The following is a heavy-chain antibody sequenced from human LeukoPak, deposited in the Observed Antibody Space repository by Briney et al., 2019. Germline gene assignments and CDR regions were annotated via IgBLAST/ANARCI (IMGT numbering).Heavy chain of an antibody. CDR2: ISSSGRTR. J-gene: IGHJ4*02. D-gene: IGHD3-10*01. CDR1: GFTFSSYW. V-gene: IGHV3-48*02. CDR3: ARDSSITMIRGVKDY. Sequence: GGSLRLSCAASGFTFSSYWMSWVRQAPGKGLEWVPHISSSGRTRYYADSVRGRFTISRDNAKNSLYLQMNSLKDEDTAVYYCARDSSITMIRGVKDYWGQGTLVTVS.